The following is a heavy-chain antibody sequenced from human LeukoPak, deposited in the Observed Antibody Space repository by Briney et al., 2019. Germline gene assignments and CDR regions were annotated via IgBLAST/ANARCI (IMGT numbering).Heavy chain of an antibody. D-gene: IGHD1-26*01. CDR1: GYTFTSYY. V-gene: IGHV1-46*01. Sequence: ASVNVSCKASGYTFTSYYLHWVRQATGQGLEWMGIIKPNGGSTTYAQKLQGRVTMTRDTSTSTVYMELSSLRSDDTAVYYCARGVGTNYFDYWGQGTLVTVSS. CDR2: IKPNGGST. J-gene: IGHJ4*02. CDR3: ARGVGTNYFDY.